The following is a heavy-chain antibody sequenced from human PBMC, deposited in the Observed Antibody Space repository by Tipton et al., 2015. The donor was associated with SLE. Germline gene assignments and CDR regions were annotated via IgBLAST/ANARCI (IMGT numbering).Heavy chain of an antibody. V-gene: IGHV4-59*01. CDR3: ARGTKLGNHYYYYYMDV. Sequence: TLPLTCTVSGGSISSYYWSWIRQPPGKGLEWIGYIYYSGSTNYNPSLKSRVTISVDTSKNQFSLKLSSVTAADTAVYYCARGTKLGNHYYYYYMDVWGKGTTVTVSS. J-gene: IGHJ6*03. CDR1: GGSISSYY. D-gene: IGHD7-27*01. CDR2: IYYSGST.